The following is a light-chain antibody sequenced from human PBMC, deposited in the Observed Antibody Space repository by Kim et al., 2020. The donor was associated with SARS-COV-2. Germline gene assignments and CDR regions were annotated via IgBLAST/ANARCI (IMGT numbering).Light chain of an antibody. CDR1: HDISNN. CDR2: AAS. J-gene: IGKJ3*01. V-gene: IGKV1-16*01. Sequence: ASVGDRVTIACRASHDISNNLAWFQQRPGKAPKSLISAASRLQSGVPSRFSGSGSGTDFTLTISSLQPEDFATYYCQHYKNYPFAFGPGTKVDIK. CDR3: QHYKNYPFA.